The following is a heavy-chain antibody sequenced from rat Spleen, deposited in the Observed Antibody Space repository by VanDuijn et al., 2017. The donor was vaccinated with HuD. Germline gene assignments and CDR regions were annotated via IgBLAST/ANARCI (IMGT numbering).Heavy chain of an antibody. CDR1: GFTFSNYY. CDR3: ARGPPFDY. CDR2: INYEGSSI. V-gene: IGHV5-22*01. D-gene: IGHD3-1*01. Sequence: VQLVESGGGLVQPGRSLKLSCAASGFTFSNYYMAWVRQAPKKGLEWVASINYEGSSIYYEESVKGRFTISRDNAKSTLYLQMNSLRSEDTATYYCARGPPFDYWGQGVMVTVSS. J-gene: IGHJ2*01.